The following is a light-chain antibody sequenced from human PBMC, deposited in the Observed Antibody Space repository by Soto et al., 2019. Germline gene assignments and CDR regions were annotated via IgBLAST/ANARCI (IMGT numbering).Light chain of an antibody. V-gene: IGKV1-5*01. CDR3: QQYNSYRT. CDR2: DAS. J-gene: IGKJ1*01. Sequence: DIQMTQSPSTLYASVGDRVTITCRASQSISSWLAWYQQKPGKAPKLLIYDASSLESGVPSRFSGSGSGTEFTLSISGLQPDNFATYYYQQYNSYRTFGQGTKVEIK. CDR1: QSISSW.